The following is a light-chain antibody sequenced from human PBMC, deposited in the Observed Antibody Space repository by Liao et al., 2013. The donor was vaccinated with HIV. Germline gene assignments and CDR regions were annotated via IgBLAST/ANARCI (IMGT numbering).Light chain of an antibody. J-gene: IGLJ2*01. Sequence: SFDLTQPPSMAVSAGQTATITCSGQGLGDKFTCWFQQRPGQSPIMIIYEDSKRPSGIPERFSASNSGDTATLTISGTQAMDEADYYCQAWDISTHVVFGGGTKLTVL. CDR2: EDS. V-gene: IGLV3-1*01. CDR1: GLGDKF. CDR3: QAWDISTHVV.